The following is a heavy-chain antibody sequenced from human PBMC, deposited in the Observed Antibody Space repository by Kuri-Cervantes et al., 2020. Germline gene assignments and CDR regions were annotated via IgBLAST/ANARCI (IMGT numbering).Heavy chain of an antibody. CDR2: IRHDGSNE. CDR1: GFTFSSYG. D-gene: IGHD3-22*01. CDR3: ARFGSGYYNWFDP. V-gene: IGHV3-30*02. Sequence: GGSLRLSCAASGFTFSSYGMHWVRQDPGKGLEGVASIRHDGSNEYYADSVRGRFTISRDNSKNTLYLQMNSLRAEDTAVYYCARFGSGYYNWFDPWGQGTLVTVSS. J-gene: IGHJ5*02.